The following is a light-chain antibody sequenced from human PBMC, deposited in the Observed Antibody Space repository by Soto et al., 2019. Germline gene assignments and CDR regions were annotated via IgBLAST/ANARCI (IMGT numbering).Light chain of an antibody. CDR3: QSYDSSLSGYV. CDR1: SSNIGAGFD. V-gene: IGLV1-40*01. Sequence: QSVLTQPPSVSGAPGQRVTISCTGSSSNIGAGFDVHWYQQLPGTAPRLLIYANTKRPSGVPDRFSGSRSGTSISLAISGLRAEDEADYFCQSYDSSLSGYVFGTGTKVPS. CDR2: ANT. J-gene: IGLJ1*01.